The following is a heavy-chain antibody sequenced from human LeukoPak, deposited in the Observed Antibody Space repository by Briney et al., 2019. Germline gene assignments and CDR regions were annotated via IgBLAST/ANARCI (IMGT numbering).Heavy chain of an antibody. V-gene: IGHV3-23*01. D-gene: IGHD3-22*01. Sequence: GGSLRRSCAASGFTFSDYAMSWVRQAPGQGLEWVSTISDDGSGTYYADSVKGRFTISRDNSKNTLFLQINSLRAEDSAVYYCATDRERDPSVYYLVGGQGTLITVSS. CDR3: ATDRERDPSVYYLV. CDR2: ISDDGSGT. J-gene: IGHJ4*02. CDR1: GFTFSDYA.